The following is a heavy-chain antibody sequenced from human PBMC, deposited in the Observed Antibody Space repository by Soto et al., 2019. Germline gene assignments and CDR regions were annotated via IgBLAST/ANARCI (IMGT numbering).Heavy chain of an antibody. D-gene: IGHD6-19*01. J-gene: IGHJ4*02. CDR3: AKDGPYSSGWYYFDY. CDR2: ISCSGGST. Sequence: PGGSLRLSCAASGFTFSSYAMSWVRQAPGKGLEWVSAISCSGGSTYYADSVKGRFTISRDNSKNTLYLQMNSLRAEDTAVYYCAKDGPYSSGWYYFDYWGQGTLVTVSS. V-gene: IGHV3-23*01. CDR1: GFTFSSYA.